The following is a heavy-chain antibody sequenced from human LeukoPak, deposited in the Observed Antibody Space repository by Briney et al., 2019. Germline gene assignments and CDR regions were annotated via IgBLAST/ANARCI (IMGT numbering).Heavy chain of an antibody. CDR1: GGSFSGYY. J-gene: IGHJ6*03. CDR2: INHSGST. Sequence: AETLSLTCAVYGGSFSGYYWSWIRQPPGKGLEWIGEINHSGSTNYNPSLKSRVTISVDTSKNQFSLKLSSVTAADTAVYYCARFNFGEYYYYYMDVWGKGTTVTVSS. V-gene: IGHV4-34*01. D-gene: IGHD3-16*01. CDR3: ARFNFGEYYYYYMDV.